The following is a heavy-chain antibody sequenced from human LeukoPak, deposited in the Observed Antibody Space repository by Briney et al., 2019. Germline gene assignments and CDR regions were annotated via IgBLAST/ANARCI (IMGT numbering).Heavy chain of an antibody. D-gene: IGHD1-26*01. CDR3: ARRVGTTRTAFDN. CDR2: INPSVGSA. V-gene: IGHV1-46*01. J-gene: IGHJ4*02. CDR1: GYTFTRYS. Sequence: ASVKVSCKASGYTFTRYSVHWVRQAPGQGLEWMATINPSVGSAIYAQKFQGRVTVTSDTSTSAVFTGLTSLTSDDTAVYYCARRVGTTRTAFDNWGQGTLVTVSS.